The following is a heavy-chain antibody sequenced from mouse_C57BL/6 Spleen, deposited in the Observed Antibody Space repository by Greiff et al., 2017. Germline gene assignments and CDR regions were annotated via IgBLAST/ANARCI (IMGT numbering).Heavy chain of an antibody. J-gene: IGHJ2*01. CDR1: GYAFSSSW. CDR2: IYPGDGDT. D-gene: IGHD1-1*02. CDR3: ARSKTYGDFDY. V-gene: IGHV1-82*01. Sequence: QVQLKQSGPELVKPGASVKISCKASGYAFSSSWMNWVKQRPGKGLERIGRIYPGDGDTNYNGKFKGKATLTADKSSSTAYMQLSSLTSEDSAVYFCARSKTYGDFDYWGQGTTLTVSS.